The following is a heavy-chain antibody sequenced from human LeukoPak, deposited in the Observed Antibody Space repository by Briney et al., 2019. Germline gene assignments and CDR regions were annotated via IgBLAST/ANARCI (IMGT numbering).Heavy chain of an antibody. CDR2: ISSSSTT. D-gene: IGHD7-27*01. V-gene: IGHV3-48*02. Sequence: GGSLRLSCAASGFTFSTYNMNWVRQAPGKGLEWVSYISSSSTTSYADSVKGRFTISRDNAKNSLYLQMNSLRDEDTAVYYCARSPPRTGLFDYWGQGTLVTVSS. J-gene: IGHJ4*02. CDR1: GFTFSTYN. CDR3: ARSPPRTGLFDY.